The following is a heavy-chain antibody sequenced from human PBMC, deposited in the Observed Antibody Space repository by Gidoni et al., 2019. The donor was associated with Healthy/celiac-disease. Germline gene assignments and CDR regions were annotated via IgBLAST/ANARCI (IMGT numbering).Heavy chain of an antibody. V-gene: IGHV3-9*01. CDR2: ISWNSGSI. CDR3: AKSGYSSSWYEGFADY. D-gene: IGHD6-13*01. CDR1: GFTFDAYA. J-gene: IGHJ4*02. Sequence: EVQLVESGGGLVQPGRSLRLSCAASGFTFDAYAMHWVRQAPGKGLEWVSGISWNSGSIGYADSVKGRFTISRDNAKNSLYLQMNSLRAEDTALYYCAKSGYSSSWYEGFADYWGQGTLVTVSS.